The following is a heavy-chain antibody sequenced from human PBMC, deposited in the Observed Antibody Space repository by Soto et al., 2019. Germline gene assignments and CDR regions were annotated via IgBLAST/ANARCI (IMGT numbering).Heavy chain of an antibody. D-gene: IGHD2-21*01. J-gene: IGHJ4*02. V-gene: IGHV4-61*01. CDR1: GGSVSSGNYY. CDR3: ARVVPDGYSDY. CDR2: IYYTGSS. Sequence: SETLSLTCTVSGGSVSSGNYYWSWIRQPPGKGLEWIGFIYYTGSSSYNPSLKSRVTMSLDKSNNQFSLKLNSVTAADTAVYYCARVVPDGYSDYWGQGSLVTVSS.